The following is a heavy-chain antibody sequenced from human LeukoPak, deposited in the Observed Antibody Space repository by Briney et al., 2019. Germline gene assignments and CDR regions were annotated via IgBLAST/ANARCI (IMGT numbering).Heavy chain of an antibody. J-gene: IGHJ4*02. V-gene: IGHV4-59*08. D-gene: IGHD1-26*01. Sequence: SEPMSLPCTVSGGSISSYYWRWIRQPPGKGLEWFGYIYYSGSTNYNPSLTSRVTISVDTSKNQFSLKLSSVTAADTAVYYCARRLSGSYAQIFDYWGQGTLVTVSS. CDR3: ARRLSGSYAQIFDY. CDR2: IYYSGST. CDR1: GGSISSYY.